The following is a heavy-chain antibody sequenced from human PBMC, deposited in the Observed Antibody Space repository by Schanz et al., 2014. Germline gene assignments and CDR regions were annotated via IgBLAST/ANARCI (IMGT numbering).Heavy chain of an antibody. D-gene: IGHD5-12*01. CDR1: GFTFSSYA. J-gene: IGHJ4*02. CDR3: ARDFHGYGPHLDY. CDR2: FIYIGGNT. Sequence: EVQLLESGGGLVQPGGSLRLSCAASGFTFSSYAMSWVHQAPGKGLEWVSFIYIGGNTYYADSVKGRFTVSRDNSKNTLYLQLNSLRAEDTAVYYCARDFHGYGPHLDYWGQGSLVTVSS. V-gene: IGHV3-23*01.